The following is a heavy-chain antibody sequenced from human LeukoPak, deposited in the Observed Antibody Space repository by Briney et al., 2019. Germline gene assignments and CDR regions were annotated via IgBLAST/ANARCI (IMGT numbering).Heavy chain of an antibody. CDR2: IYHSGST. V-gene: IGHV4-38-2*01. J-gene: IGHJ5*02. D-gene: IGHD3-22*01. CDR3: ARGHARYYDSSGYYERPGRWFDP. CDR1: GYSISSDNY. Sequence: KSSETLSLTCAASGYSISSDNYWVWIRQPPGQGLEWTGGIYHSGSTNYNPSLKSRVTISVDTSKNQFSLKLSSVTAADTAVYYCARGHARYYDSSGYYERPGRWFDPWGQGTLVTVSS.